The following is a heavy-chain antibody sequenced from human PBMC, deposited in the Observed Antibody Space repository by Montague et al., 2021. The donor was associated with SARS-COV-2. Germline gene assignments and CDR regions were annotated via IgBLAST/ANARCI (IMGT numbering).Heavy chain of an antibody. CDR1: GGSIRSYY. V-gene: IGHV4-59*03. D-gene: IGHD1-26*01. CDR2: IYYDGST. CDR3: ARYGSYFEH. J-gene: IGHJ4*02. Sequence: SETLSLTCTVSGGSIRSYYWSWIRQTPAKGLEWIGYIYYDGSTNYNPSLKGRVTMSVDSSKNQFSLRLSSVTAADTAVYYCARYGSYFEHWGQGTLVTVSS.